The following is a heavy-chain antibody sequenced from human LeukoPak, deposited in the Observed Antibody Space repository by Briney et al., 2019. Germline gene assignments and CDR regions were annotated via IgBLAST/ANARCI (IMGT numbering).Heavy chain of an antibody. CDR2: IYYSGST. J-gene: IGHJ6*02. Sequence: SETLSLTCTVSAGSISSYYWSWIRQPPGKGLEWIGYIYYSGSTNYNPSLKSRVTISVDTSKNQFSLKLSSVAAADTAVYYCARCGSALDYYYYGMDVWGQGTTVTVSS. CDR3: ARCGSALDYYYYGMDV. CDR1: AGSISSYY. D-gene: IGHD1-26*01. V-gene: IGHV4-59*08.